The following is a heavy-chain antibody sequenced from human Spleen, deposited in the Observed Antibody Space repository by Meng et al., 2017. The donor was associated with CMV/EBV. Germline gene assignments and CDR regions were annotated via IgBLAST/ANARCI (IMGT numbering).Heavy chain of an antibody. Sequence: FSISRYYWAWIRQTPGKGLQWIGSINYSGSTYYNPSPKSRVTISIDSSKNQFSLNLRSVTAADTAVYYCARANCSNGICYSSKVFDYWGQGTLVTVSS. CDR2: INYSGST. J-gene: IGHJ4*02. CDR1: FSISRYY. D-gene: IGHD2-8*01. CDR3: ARANCSNGICYSSKVFDY. V-gene: IGHV4-39*07.